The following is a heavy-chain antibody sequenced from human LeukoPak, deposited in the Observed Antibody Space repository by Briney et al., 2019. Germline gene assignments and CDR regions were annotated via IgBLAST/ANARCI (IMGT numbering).Heavy chain of an antibody. D-gene: IGHD5-12*01. J-gene: IGHJ4*02. CDR2: ILYDGSNK. CDR3: AREGMVATFDY. Sequence: GGSLRLSCAASGFTFSSYAMHWLRQAPGKGLEWVAAILYDGSNKYYADSVKGRFTISRDNSKNTLYLQMDSLSAEDTAVYYCAREGMVATFDYWGQGTLVTVSS. V-gene: IGHV3-30*04. CDR1: GFTFSSYA.